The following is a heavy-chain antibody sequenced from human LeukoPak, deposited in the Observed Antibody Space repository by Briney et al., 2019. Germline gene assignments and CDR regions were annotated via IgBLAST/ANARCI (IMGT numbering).Heavy chain of an antibody. D-gene: IGHD3-10*01. J-gene: IGHJ2*01. CDR3: AKHSTGVEC. CDR1: GFTFSSNG. CDR2: IWHDGSAK. Sequence: GGSLRLSCAASGFTFSSNGMSWVRQAPGKGLEWVANIWHDGSAKYYVDSVKGRFIISRDNAKNSLFLQMNSLRAEDTAVYYCAKHSTGVECWGRGTLVTVSS. V-gene: IGHV3-7*03.